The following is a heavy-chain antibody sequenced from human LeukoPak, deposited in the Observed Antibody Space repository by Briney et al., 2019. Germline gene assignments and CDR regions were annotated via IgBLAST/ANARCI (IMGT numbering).Heavy chain of an antibody. V-gene: IGHV3-66*04. Sequence: GGSLRLSCAASGFTVRNNYMSWVRQAPGKGLEWVSVIYSGGSTYYADSVKGRFTISRDNSKNTLYLQMNSLRSEDTAVYYCAGQGIAAAGYYYYYGMDVWGQGTTVTVSS. CDR2: IYSGGST. CDR3: AGQGIAAAGYYYYYGMDV. CDR1: GFTVRNNY. J-gene: IGHJ6*02. D-gene: IGHD6-13*01.